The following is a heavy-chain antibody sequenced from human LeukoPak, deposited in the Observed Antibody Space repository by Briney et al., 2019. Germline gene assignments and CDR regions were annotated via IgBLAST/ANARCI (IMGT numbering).Heavy chain of an antibody. CDR3: AREAPAYGERYFVS. CDR1: GLTFNTYW. CDR2: INPDGSVT. V-gene: IGHV3-74*01. D-gene: IGHD2-21*01. Sequence: GGSLRLSCLASGLTFNTYWMHWVRQVPGKGPVWVSRINPDGSVTWDADSVRGRFIISRDDAKNTLYLQMNSLRAEDTALYYCAREAPAYGERYFVSGGQGTLVTVSS. J-gene: IGHJ4*02.